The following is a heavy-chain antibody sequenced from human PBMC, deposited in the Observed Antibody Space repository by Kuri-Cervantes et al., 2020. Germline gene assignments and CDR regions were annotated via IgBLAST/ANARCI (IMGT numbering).Heavy chain of an antibody. CDR3: ARSNRLRFGHNWFDP. CDR2: ISYDGSNK. J-gene: IGHJ5*02. V-gene: IGHV3-30*14. D-gene: IGHD3-10*01. Sequence: GGSLRLSCAASGFTFSSYAMHWVRQAPGKGLEWVAVISYDGSNKYYADSVKGRFTISRDNSKNTLYLQMNSLRAEDTAVYYCARSNRLRFGHNWFDPWGQGTLVTVSS. CDR1: GFTFSSYA.